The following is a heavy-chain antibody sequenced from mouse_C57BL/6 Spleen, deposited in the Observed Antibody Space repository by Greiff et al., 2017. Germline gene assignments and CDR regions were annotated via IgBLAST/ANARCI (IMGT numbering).Heavy chain of an antibody. CDR2: IYPRSGNT. D-gene: IGHD3-2*02. Sequence: VQLQESGAELARPGASVKLSCKASGYTFTSYGISWVKQRTGQGLEWIGEIYPRSGNTYYNEKFKGKATLTADKSSSTAYMELRSLTSEDSAVYFCAREGTAQATGAYWGQGTLVTVSA. CDR3: AREGTAQATGAY. CDR1: GYTFTSYG. V-gene: IGHV1-81*01. J-gene: IGHJ3*01.